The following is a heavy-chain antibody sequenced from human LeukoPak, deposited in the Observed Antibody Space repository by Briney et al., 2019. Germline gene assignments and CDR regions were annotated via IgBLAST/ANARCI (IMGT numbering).Heavy chain of an antibody. V-gene: IGHV3-7*01. D-gene: IGHD5-18*01. J-gene: IGHJ6*03. Sequence: GGSLRLSCAASGFTFSNYWMSWVRHAPGKGLEWVANIKQDGSEKYYVDSVKGRFTISRDNAKNSLYLQMNSLRAEDTAVYYCAREAEWIPPYYYYYYYMDVWGKGTTVTVSS. CDR1: GFTFSNYW. CDR2: IKQDGSEK. CDR3: AREAEWIPPYYYYYYYMDV.